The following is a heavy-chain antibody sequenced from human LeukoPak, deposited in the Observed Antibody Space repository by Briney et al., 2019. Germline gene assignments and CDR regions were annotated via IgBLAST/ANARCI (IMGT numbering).Heavy chain of an antibody. D-gene: IGHD3-3*01. V-gene: IGHV1-2*06. CDR2: INPNSGGT. J-gene: IGHJ6*02. CDR1: GYTLTELS. Sequence: RASVRVSCKVSGYTLTELSMHWVRQAPGQGLEWMGRINPNSGGTNYAQKFQGRVTMTRDTSISTAYMELSRLRSDDTAVYYCARGGYDFVYYHYGMDVWGQGTTVTVSS. CDR3: ARGGYDFVYYHYGMDV.